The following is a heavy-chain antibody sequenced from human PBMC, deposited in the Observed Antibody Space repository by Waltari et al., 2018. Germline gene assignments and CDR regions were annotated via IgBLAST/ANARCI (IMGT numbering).Heavy chain of an antibody. CDR2: IRSKANSYAT. D-gene: IGHD2-15*01. V-gene: IGHV3-73*02. J-gene: IGHJ4*02. Sequence: EVQLVESGGGLVQPGGSLKLSCAASGFTFSGSAMHWVRQASGKGLEWVGRIRSKANSYATAYAASVKGRFTISRDDSKNTAYLQMNSLKTEDTAVYYCTTLILPLLQILDYWGQGTLVTVSS. CDR1: GFTFSGSA. CDR3: TTLILPLLQILDY.